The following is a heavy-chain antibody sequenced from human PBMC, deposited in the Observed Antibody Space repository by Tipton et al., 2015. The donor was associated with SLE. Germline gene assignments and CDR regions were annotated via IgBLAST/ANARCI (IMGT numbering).Heavy chain of an antibody. CDR1: GFTISKYA. V-gene: IGHV3-66*01. CDR3: ARGPRPTVAFDI. CDR2: LYSGGRT. Sequence: SLRLSCAASGFTISKYAMSWVRQAPGKGLEWVSTLYSGGRTFYADSVTGRFTISRDDSKNTVYLQMNRLRTEDRAVYYCARGPRPTVAFDIWGQGTVVTVSS. D-gene: IGHD6-6*01. J-gene: IGHJ3*02.